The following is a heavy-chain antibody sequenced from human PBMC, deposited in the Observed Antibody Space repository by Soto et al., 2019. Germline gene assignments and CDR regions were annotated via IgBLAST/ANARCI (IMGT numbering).Heavy chain of an antibody. V-gene: IGHV3-9*01. J-gene: IGHJ1*01. D-gene: IGHD5-12*01. CDR2: ISWNSGSI. Sequence: GGSLRLSCAASGFTFDDYAMHWVRQAPGRGLEWVSGISWNSGSIGYADSVKGRFTISRDNAKNSLYLQMNSLRAEDTALYYCSNLWGHSGHYYCGQGTLVTVSA. CDR1: GFTFDDYA. CDR3: SNLWGHSGHYY.